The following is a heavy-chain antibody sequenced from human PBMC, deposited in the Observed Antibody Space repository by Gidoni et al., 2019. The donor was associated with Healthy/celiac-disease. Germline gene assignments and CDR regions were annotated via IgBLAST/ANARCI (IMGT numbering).Heavy chain of an antibody. CDR3: ARADYYDSSGRPFDY. CDR1: GGSISSSSYY. V-gene: IGHV4-39*01. CDR2: IYYSGST. Sequence: QLQLQESGPGLVKPSETLSLTCTVSGGSISSSSYYWGWIRQPPGKGLEWIGSIYYSGSTYYNPSLKSRVTISVDTSKNQFSLKLSSVTAADTAVYYCARADYYDSSGRPFDYWGQGTLVTVSS. J-gene: IGHJ4*02. D-gene: IGHD3-22*01.